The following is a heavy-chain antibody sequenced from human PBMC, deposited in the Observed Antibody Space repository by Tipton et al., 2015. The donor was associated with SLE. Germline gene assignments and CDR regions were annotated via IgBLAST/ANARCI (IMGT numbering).Heavy chain of an antibody. V-gene: IGHV1-8*01. CDR3: ARTLYYYDSSGFDY. CDR2: MNPNSGNT. J-gene: IGHJ4*02. CDR1: GHTFTSYD. D-gene: IGHD3-22*01. Sequence: QLVQSGAEVKKPGASVKVSCKASGHTFTSYDMNWVRQATGQGLEWMGWMNPNSGNTGNAQKFQGRVTMTRNTSISTAYMELSSLRSEDTAVYYCARTLYYYDSSGFDYWGQGTLVTVSS.